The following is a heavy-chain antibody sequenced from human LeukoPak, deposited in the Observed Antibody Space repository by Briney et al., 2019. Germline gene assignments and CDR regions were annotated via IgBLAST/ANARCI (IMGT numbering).Heavy chain of an antibody. D-gene: IGHD4-17*01. CDR3: ARRYGHSSDH. CDR2: IYPSDSDT. Sequence: RGESLKISCKSSGYGFTTNWIGWVRQLPGKGLEWMGIIYPSDSDTRYSPSFQGQVTISADKSISTAYLQWSSLKASDTAMYYCARRYGHSSDHWGQGTLVTVSS. CDR1: GYGFTTNW. J-gene: IGHJ4*02. V-gene: IGHV5-51*01.